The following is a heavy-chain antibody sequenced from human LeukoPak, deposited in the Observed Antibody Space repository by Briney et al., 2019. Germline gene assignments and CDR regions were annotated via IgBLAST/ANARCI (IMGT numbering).Heavy chain of an antibody. CDR2: ISGSGGST. CDR3: ARNRGWFRFDY. V-gene: IGHV3-23*01. D-gene: IGHD6-19*01. CDR1: GFTFSSYA. J-gene: IGHJ4*02. Sequence: GGSLRLSCAASGFTFSSYAMSWVRQAPGKGLEWVSAISGSGGSTYYADSVKGRFTISRDNAKNSLYLQMNSLRAEDTAVYYCARNRGWFRFDYWGQGTLVTVSP.